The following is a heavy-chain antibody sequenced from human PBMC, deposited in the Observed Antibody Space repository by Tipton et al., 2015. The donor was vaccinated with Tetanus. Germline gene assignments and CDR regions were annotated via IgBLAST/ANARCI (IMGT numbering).Heavy chain of an antibody. CDR1: GGSFSGYY. CDR2: INHSGST. D-gene: IGHD3-10*01. J-gene: IGHJ4*02. Sequence: TLSLTCAVYGGSFSGYYWSWIRQPPGKGLEWIGEINHSGSTNYNPSLKSRVTISVDTPKNQFSLKLSSVTAADTAVYYCARIQLGGSGSYWQYRTLFDYWGQGTLVTVSS. V-gene: IGHV4-34*01. CDR3: ARIQLGGSGSYWQYRTLFDY.